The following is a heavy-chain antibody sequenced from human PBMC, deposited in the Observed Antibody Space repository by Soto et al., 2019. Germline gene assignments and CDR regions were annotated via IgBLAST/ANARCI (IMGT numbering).Heavy chain of an antibody. Sequence: QVQLVQSGAEVKKPGSSVKVSCKASGGTFRSYTISWVRQAPGQGLEWLGRIIPILGIANYAQKFQGRVTITADKSTSTAYMELSSVRSEDTAVYYCARSVVAVTYFVYWGQGTLVTFSS. D-gene: IGHD2-15*01. J-gene: IGHJ4*02. CDR1: GGTFRSYT. CDR3: ARSVVAVTYFVY. V-gene: IGHV1-69*02. CDR2: IIPILGIA.